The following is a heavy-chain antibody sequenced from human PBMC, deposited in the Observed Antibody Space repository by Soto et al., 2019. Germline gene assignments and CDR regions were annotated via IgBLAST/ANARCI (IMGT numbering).Heavy chain of an antibody. CDR2: IYYSGST. CDR1: GGSISSYY. V-gene: IGHV4-59*12. CDR3: AVYYYYYMDV. Sequence: SETLSLTCTVSGGSISSYYWSWIRQPPGKGLEWIGYIYYSGSTNYNPSLKSRVTISVDTSKNQFSLKLSSVTAADTAVYYCAVYYYYYMDVWCKGTTVTVSS. J-gene: IGHJ6*03.